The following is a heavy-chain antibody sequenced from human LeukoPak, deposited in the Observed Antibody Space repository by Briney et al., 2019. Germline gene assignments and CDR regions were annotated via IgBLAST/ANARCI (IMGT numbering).Heavy chain of an antibody. CDR3: AREVVGATLTAFDI. D-gene: IGHD1-26*01. CDR2: MNPNSGNT. CDR1: GYTFTSYD. Sequence: ASVKVSCKASGYTFTSYDINCVRQATGQGPGWMGWMNPNSGNTGYAHKFQARVTMTRNTSISTAYMELSSLRSEDTAVYYCAREVVGATLTAFDIWGQGTMVTVSS. J-gene: IGHJ3*02. V-gene: IGHV1-8*01.